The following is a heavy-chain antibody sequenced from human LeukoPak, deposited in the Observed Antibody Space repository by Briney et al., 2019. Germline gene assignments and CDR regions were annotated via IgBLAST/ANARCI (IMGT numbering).Heavy chain of an antibody. CDR3: ARAVDSSGFSCFQH. J-gene: IGHJ1*01. CDR1: GHSIIDSYY. V-gene: IGHV4-38-2*02. D-gene: IGHD3-22*01. Sequence: SETLSLTCTVSGHSIIDSYYWGWIRQPPGKGLEWIGSIYHTGSTYYNPSLKSRLTISIDTSKNQFSLKLKSVTAADTAVYYCARAVDSSGFSCFQHWGQGTLVTVSS. CDR2: IYHTGST.